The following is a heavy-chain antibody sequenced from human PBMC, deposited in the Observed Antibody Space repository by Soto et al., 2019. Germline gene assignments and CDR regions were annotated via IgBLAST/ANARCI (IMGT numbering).Heavy chain of an antibody. CDR3: ARGDYNWFDP. CDR2: ISVYNGNA. V-gene: IGHV1-18*01. CDR1: GYTFTNYG. J-gene: IGHJ5*02. Sequence: ASVKVSCKASGYTFTNYGISWVRQAPGQGLEWMGWISVYNGNANYAQKFQGRVTMTSDTPTTTAYMEVRSLTSDDTAVYYCARGDYNWFDPWGQGISVTVSS.